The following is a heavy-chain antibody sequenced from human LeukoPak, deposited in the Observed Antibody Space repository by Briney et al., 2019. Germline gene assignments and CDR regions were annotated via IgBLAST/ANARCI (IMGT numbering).Heavy chain of an antibody. V-gene: IGHV3-11*04. D-gene: IGHD2-2*02. CDR2: ISSSGSTI. Sequence: GGSLRLSCAASGFTFSDYYMSWIRQAPGKWLEWVSYISSSGSTIYYADSVKGRFTISRDNAKNSLYLQMNSLRAEDTAVYYCARELLGYCSSTSCYTRGIDYWGQGTLVTVSS. CDR3: ARELLGYCSSTSCYTRGIDY. CDR1: GFTFSDYY. J-gene: IGHJ4*02.